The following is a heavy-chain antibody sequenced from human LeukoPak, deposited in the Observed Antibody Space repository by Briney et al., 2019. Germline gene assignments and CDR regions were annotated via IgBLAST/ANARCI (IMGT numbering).Heavy chain of an antibody. Sequence: GGSLRLSCATSAFTFSSYWMHWVRQAPGKGLVWVSRINSDGSSRSYADYVKGRFTISRDDAKNTLYLQMSSLSVDDTAIYYCTRGSPGYSSSWLDFWGQGILVTVSS. J-gene: IGHJ4*02. V-gene: IGHV3-74*01. CDR1: AFTFSSYW. D-gene: IGHD6-13*01. CDR3: TRGSPGYSSSWLDF. CDR2: INSDGSSR.